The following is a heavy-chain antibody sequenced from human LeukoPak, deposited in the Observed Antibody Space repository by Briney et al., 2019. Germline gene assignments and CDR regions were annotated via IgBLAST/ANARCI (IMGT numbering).Heavy chain of an antibody. D-gene: IGHD2-15*01. CDR2: IHAGNDNT. J-gene: IGHJ4*02. CDR3: ARDDCTGGSCPYNY. V-gene: IGHV1-3*01. CDR1: GYTFTSYG. Sequence: ASVKVSCKASGYTFTSYGISWVRQAPGQGLEWMGWIHAGNDNTKYSQNFQDRVTITRDTSANTAYMELTSLRSEDTAVYYCARDDCTGGSCPYNYWGQGTQVTVSS.